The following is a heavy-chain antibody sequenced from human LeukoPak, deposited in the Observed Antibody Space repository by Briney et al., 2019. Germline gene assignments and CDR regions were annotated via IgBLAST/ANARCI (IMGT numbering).Heavy chain of an antibody. D-gene: IGHD2-8*01. CDR3: ARFVLMVYATVFDY. CDR2: INHSGST. CDR1: GGSFSGYY. J-gene: IGHJ4*02. Sequence: SETLSLTCAVYGGSFSGYYWSWIRQPPGKGLEWIGEINHSGSTNYNPSLKSRVTISVDTSKNQFSLKLSSVTAADTAVYYCARFVLMVYATVFDYWGQGTLVTVSS. V-gene: IGHV4-34*01.